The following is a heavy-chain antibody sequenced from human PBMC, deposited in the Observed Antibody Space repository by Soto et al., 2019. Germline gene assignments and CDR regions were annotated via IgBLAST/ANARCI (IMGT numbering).Heavy chain of an antibody. CDR2: IWYDGSNK. J-gene: IGHJ4*02. V-gene: IGHV3-33*01. Sequence: QVQLVESGGGVVQPGRSLRLSCAASGFTFSSYGMHWVRQAPGKGLEWVAVIWYDGSNKYYADSVKGRFTISRDNSKNTPYLQMNSLRAEDTAVYYCARDRYGSGQGYFDYWGQGTLVTVSS. CDR3: ARDRYGSGQGYFDY. CDR1: GFTFSSYG. D-gene: IGHD3-10*01.